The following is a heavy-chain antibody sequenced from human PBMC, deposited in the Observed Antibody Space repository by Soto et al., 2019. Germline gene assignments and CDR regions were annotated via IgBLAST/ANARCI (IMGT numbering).Heavy chain of an antibody. CDR3: AREESGSGRPYYYGMDV. J-gene: IGHJ6*02. Sequence: GASVKVSCKASGYTFTSYGISWVRQAPGQGLEWMGWISAYTGNTNYAQKLQGRVTMTTDTSTSTAYMELRSLRSNDTAVYYCAREESGSGRPYYYGMDVWGQGTTVTVSS. V-gene: IGHV1-18*04. CDR1: GYTFTSYG. CDR2: ISAYTGNT. D-gene: IGHD3-10*01.